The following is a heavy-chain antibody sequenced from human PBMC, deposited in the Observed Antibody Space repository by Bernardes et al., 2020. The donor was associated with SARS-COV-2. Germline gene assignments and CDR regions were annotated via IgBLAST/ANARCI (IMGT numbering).Heavy chain of an antibody. CDR3: TREWVDGDARDY. J-gene: IGHJ4*02. Sequence: WGTLRLSCASSGFTFSSYCMSWVRQAPGKGLEWVANIKQDGSEKYYVDSVKGRFTISRDNARNSLYLQMNSLRAEDTAVYYCTREWVDGDARDYWGQGTLVTVSS. V-gene: IGHV3-7*01. CDR1: GFTFSSYC. D-gene: IGHD4-17*01. CDR2: IKQDGSEK.